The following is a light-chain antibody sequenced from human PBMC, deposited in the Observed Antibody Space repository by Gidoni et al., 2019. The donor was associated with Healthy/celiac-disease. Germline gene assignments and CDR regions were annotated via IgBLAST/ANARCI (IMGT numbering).Light chain of an antibody. Sequence: DIVLTQSPDSLAVSLGERATINCKSSQSVLYSSNHKNYLAWYQQKPGQPPKLLLYWASTRESGVPDRFSGSGSGTDFTLTISSLQAEDVAVYYCQQYYTTTPTFGPGTKVDIK. CDR2: WAS. CDR3: QQYYTTTPT. CDR1: QSVLYSSNHKNY. J-gene: IGKJ3*01. V-gene: IGKV4-1*01.